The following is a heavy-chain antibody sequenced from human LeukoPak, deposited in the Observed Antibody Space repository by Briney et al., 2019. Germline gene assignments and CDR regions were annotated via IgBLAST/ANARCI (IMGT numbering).Heavy chain of an antibody. J-gene: IGHJ4*02. CDR3: ARVNPNPRGTGYSSGPERY. D-gene: IGHD6-19*01. CDR1: GYTFTSYA. V-gene: IGHV7-4-1*02. CDR2: INTNTGNP. Sequence: ASVKVSCKASGYTFTSYAMNWVRQAPGQGLEWMGWINTNTGNPTYAQGFTGRFVFSLDTSVSTAYLQISSLKAEDTAVYYCARVNPNPRGTGYSSGPERYWGQGTLVTVSS.